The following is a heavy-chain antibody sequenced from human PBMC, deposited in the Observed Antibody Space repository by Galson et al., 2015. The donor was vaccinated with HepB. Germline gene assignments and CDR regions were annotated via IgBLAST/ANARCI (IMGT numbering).Heavy chain of an antibody. CDR3: AKEADVETAMATWYYGMDV. CDR2: IRYDESNK. V-gene: IGHV3-30*02. Sequence: SLRLSCAASGFTFSSYGMHWVRQAPGKGLEWVTFIRYDESNKFYADSVKGRFTISRDNSKNTLYLQMNSLRAEDTAVYYCAKEADVETAMATWYYGMDVWGQGTTVTVSS. D-gene: IGHD5-18*01. CDR1: GFTFSSYG. J-gene: IGHJ6*02.